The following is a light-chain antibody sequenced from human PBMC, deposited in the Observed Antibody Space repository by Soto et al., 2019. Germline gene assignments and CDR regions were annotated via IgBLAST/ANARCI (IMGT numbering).Light chain of an antibody. CDR1: SSNIGNNA. J-gene: IGLJ2*01. CDR2: YDD. Sequence: QSVLTQPPSVSEAPRQRVTISCSGSSSNIGNNAVNWYQQLPGKAPKLLIYYDDLLPSGVSGRFSGSKSGTSASLAISGLQSEDEADYYCAAWDDSLNALVFGGGTKVTVL. V-gene: IGLV1-36*01. CDR3: AAWDDSLNALV.